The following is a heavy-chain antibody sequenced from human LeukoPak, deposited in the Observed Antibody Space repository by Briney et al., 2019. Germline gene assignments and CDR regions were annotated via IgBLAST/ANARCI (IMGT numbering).Heavy chain of an antibody. V-gene: IGHV3-48*02. J-gene: IGHJ4*02. D-gene: IGHD5-12*01. CDR3: APHGRYSGYDSTYFDY. CDR2: ISSSSSTI. Sequence: PGGSLRLSCAASGFTFSSYSMYWVRQAPGKGLEWVSYISSSSSTIYYADSVKGRFTISRDNAKNSLYLQMNSLRDEDTAVYYCAPHGRYSGYDSTYFDYWGQGTLVTISS. CDR1: GFTFSSYS.